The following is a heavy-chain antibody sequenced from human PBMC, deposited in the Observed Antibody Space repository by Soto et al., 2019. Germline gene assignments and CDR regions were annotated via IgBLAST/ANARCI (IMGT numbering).Heavy chain of an antibody. J-gene: IGHJ4*02. CDR2: IKEDGTKR. CDR1: GFTFSMYY. Sequence: EVQLVESGGGLVQPGGSLRLSCAASGFTFSMYYMMWVRHAPGKGLEWVASIKEDGTKRQHLDSVTGRFTISRDNSKNALYLQMNSLRGEDTAVYYCPRDDSGGPDYWGQGTLITVSS. V-gene: IGHV3-7*03. D-gene: IGHD2-21*01. CDR3: PRDDSGGPDY.